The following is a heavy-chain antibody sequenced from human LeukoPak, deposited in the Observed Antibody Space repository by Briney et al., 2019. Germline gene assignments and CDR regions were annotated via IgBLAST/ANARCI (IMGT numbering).Heavy chain of an antibody. CDR1: GFTFSSYS. CDR3: ARDYYDSSIGNNWFDP. D-gene: IGHD3-22*01. J-gene: IGHJ5*02. CDR2: ISSSNSYI. Sequence: GGSLKLSCAAPGFTFSSYSMTWVRQAPGKGLDWASSISSSNSYIYYADSVKGRFTISRDNAKISLYLQMNSLRAEDTAVYYCARDYYDSSIGNNWFDPWGQGTLVTVSS. V-gene: IGHV3-21*01.